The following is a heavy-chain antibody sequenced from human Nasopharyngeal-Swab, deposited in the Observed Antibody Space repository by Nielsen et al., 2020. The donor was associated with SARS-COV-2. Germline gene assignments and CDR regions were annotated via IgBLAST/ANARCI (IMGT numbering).Heavy chain of an antibody. CDR2: INHSGST. J-gene: IGHJ6*02. D-gene: IGHD6-19*01. V-gene: IGHV4-34*01. CDR1: GGSFSDYY. CDR3: AREYSSGWRYYYNGMDV. Sequence: SETLSLTCAVYGGSFSDYYWSWIRQPPGKGLEWIAEINHSGSTNYNPSLKSRVTISVDTFTNQFSLKLISVTAADTAVYYCAREYSSGWRYYYNGMDVWGQGTSVAISS.